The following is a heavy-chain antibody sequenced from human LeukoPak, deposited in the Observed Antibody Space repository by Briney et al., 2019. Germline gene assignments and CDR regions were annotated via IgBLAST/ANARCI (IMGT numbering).Heavy chain of an antibody. CDR2: IYYSGST. Sequence: SETLSLNCTVSGGSISSSGYYWGWIRQPPRKGLAWIASIYYSGSTYYNPSLKSRVTISVDTSKNQLSLKLSSLTAADTAVYYCARHEYSGSYYGLSWFDPWGQGTLVTVSS. V-gene: IGHV4-39*01. CDR1: GGSISSSGYY. J-gene: IGHJ5*02. CDR3: ARHEYSGSYYGLSWFDP. D-gene: IGHD1-26*01.